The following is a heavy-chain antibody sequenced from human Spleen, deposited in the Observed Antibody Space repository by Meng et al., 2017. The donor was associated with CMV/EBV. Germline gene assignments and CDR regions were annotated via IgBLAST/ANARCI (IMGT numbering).Heavy chain of an antibody. CDR1: GFTFSSYG. Sequence: GESLKISCAASGFTFSSYGMHWVRQAPGKGLEWVAFIRYDGSNKYYADSVKGRFTISRDNSKNTLYLQMNSLRADDTAVYYCAKDTVADSAHYYWGQGTLVTVSS. CDR3: AKDTVADSAHYY. D-gene: IGHD2-21*01. CDR2: IRYDGSNK. V-gene: IGHV3-30*02. J-gene: IGHJ4*02.